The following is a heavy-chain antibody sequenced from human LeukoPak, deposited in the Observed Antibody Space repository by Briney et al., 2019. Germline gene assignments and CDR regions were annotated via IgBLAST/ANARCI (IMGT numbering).Heavy chain of an antibody. CDR2: INHSGST. J-gene: IGHJ6*03. CDR3: ARSSSSGLYYYYYMDV. V-gene: IGHV4-34*01. D-gene: IGHD6-6*01. Sequence: SETLSLTCAVYGGSFSGYYWSWIRQPPGKGLEWIGEINHSGSTYYNPSLKSRVTIPVDRSKNQFSLKLSSVTAADTAVYYCARSSSSGLYYYYYMDVWGKGTTVTVSS. CDR1: GGSFSGYY.